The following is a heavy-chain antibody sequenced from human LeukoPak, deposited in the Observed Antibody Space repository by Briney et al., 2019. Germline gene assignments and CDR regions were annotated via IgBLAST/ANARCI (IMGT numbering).Heavy chain of an antibody. CDR3: ALLGCSGGSCYGRYYFDY. V-gene: IGHV3-53*01. J-gene: IGHJ4*02. CDR2: IYSGGST. CDR1: GFTVSSNY. Sequence: PGGSLRLSCAASGFTVSSNYMSWVRQAPGKGLEWVSVIYSGGSTYYADSAKGRFTISRDNSKNTLYLQMNSLRAEDTAVYYCALLGCSGGSCYGRYYFDYWGQGTLVTVSS. D-gene: IGHD2-15*01.